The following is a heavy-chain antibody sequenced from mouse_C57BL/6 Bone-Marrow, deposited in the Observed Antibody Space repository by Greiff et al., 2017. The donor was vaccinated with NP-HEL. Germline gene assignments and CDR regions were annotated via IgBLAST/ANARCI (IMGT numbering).Heavy chain of an antibody. CDR1: GYAFSSSW. CDR3: ARSDYYGSSPFAY. CDR2: LYPGDGDT. Sequence: VQLQQSGPELVKPGASVKISCKASGYAFSSSWMNWVKQRPGKGLEWIGRLYPGDGDTNYNGKFKGKATLTADKSSSTAYMQLSSLTSEDSAVYFCARSDYYGSSPFAYWGQGTLVTVSA. D-gene: IGHD1-1*01. V-gene: IGHV1-82*01. J-gene: IGHJ3*01.